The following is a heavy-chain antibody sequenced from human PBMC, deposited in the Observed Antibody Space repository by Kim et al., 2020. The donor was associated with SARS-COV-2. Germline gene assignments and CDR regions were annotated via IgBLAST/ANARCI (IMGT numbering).Heavy chain of an antibody. J-gene: IGHJ5*02. CDR2: ISGSGGST. CDR1: GFTFSSYA. V-gene: IGHV3-23*01. CDR3: AKGGGDYDFWSGYYTHNWFDP. Sequence: GGSLRLSCAASGFTFSSYAMSWVRQAPGKGLEWVSAISGSGGSTYYADSVKGRFTISRDNSKNTLYLQMNSLRAEDTAVYYCAKGGGDYDFWSGYYTHNWFDPWGQGTLVTVSS. D-gene: IGHD3-3*01.